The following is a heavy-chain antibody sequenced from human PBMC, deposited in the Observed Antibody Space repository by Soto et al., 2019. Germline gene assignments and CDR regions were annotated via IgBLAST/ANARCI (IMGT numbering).Heavy chain of an antibody. CDR3: AKDPLLWFGDPRGAFDI. V-gene: IGHV3-23*01. CDR1: GFTFSNFF. CDR2: ISGSGGST. J-gene: IGHJ3*02. D-gene: IGHD3-10*01. Sequence: GGSLIHSCAASGFTFSNFFMIWVRPAPGKGLEWVSAISGSGGSTYYADSVKGRFTISRDNSKNTLYLQMNSLRAEDTAVYYCAKDPLLWFGDPRGAFDIWVQGTMVTVSS.